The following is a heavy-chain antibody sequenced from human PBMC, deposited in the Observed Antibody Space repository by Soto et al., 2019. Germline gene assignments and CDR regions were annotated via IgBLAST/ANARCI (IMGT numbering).Heavy chain of an antibody. D-gene: IGHD5-12*01. Sequence: EVQLVESGGGLVQPGGSLRLSCAASGFTFSSYSMNWVRQAPGKGLEWVSYISSSSSTIYYADSVKGRFTISRDNAKNSLYLQMNSLRAEDTAVYYCARDEGYDYGYYYGVDVWGQGTTVTVSS. CDR2: ISSSSSTI. J-gene: IGHJ6*02. CDR1: GFTFSSYS. CDR3: ARDEGYDYGYYYGVDV. V-gene: IGHV3-48*01.